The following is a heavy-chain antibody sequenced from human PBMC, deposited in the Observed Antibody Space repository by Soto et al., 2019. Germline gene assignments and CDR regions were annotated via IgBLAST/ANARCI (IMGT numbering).Heavy chain of an antibody. J-gene: IGHJ1*01. Sequence: SETLSLTCTVSGGSISSGGYYWSWIRQHPGKGLEWIGYIFYSGTTYYNPSLKSRVTISVDTSKNQFSLKLSSVTAADTAVYYCARLNWGSVPVWGQGTLVTVSS. CDR3: ARLNWGSVPV. D-gene: IGHD3-10*01. CDR2: IFYSGTT. V-gene: IGHV4-31*03. CDR1: GGSISSGGYY.